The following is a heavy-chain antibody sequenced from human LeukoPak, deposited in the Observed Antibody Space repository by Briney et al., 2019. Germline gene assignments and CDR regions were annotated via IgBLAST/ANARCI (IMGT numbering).Heavy chain of an antibody. J-gene: IGHJ3*02. D-gene: IGHD3-10*01. CDR1: GYTFTGYY. CDR2: INPNSGGT. Sequence: GASVKVSCKASGYTFTGYYMHWVRQAPGQGLEWMGWINPNSGGTNYAQKFQGRVTMTRDTSISTAYMELSRLRSDDTAVYYCAGDLGRWFGRPPMAFDIWGQGTMVTVSS. CDR3: AGDLGRWFGRPPMAFDI. V-gene: IGHV1-2*02.